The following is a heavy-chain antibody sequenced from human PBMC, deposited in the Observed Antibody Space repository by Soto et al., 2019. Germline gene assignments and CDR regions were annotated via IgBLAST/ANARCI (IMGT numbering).Heavy chain of an antibody. CDR1: GGTFSSYT. D-gene: IGHD3-10*01. CDR2: IIPILGIA. Sequence: QVQLVQSGAEVKKPGSSVKVSCKASGGTFSSYTISWVRQAPGQGLEWMGRIIPILGIANYAQKFQGRVTSTADKSTSTAYMELGSLSSEDTAVYYCAREKSDGSGSDWFAPGGRGTLVTVSS. CDR3: AREKSDGSGSDWFAP. V-gene: IGHV1-69*08. J-gene: IGHJ5*02.